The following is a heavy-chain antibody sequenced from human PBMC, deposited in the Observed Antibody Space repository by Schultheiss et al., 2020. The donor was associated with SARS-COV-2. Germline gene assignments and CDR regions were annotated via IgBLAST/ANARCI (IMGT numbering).Heavy chain of an antibody. CDR1: GGTFSSYA. CDR2: ISAYNGNT. CDR3: ARTRGDDYGMDV. D-gene: IGHD5-24*01. J-gene: IGHJ6*02. V-gene: IGHV1-18*01. Sequence: ASVKVSCKASGGTFSSYAISWVRQAPGQGLEWMGWISAYNGNTNYAQNLQGRVTMTTDTSTTTTYMELSRLRSDDTAVYYCARTRGDDYGMDVWGQGTTVTVSS.